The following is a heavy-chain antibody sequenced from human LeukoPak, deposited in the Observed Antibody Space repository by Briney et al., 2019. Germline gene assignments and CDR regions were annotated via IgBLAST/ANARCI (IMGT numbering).Heavy chain of an antibody. CDR2: IYYSGGT. Sequence: SQTLSLTCTVSGGSISSGGYYWSWIRQHPGKGLEWIGYIYYSGGTYYNPSLKGRVTISVDTSKNQFSLKLSSVTAADTAVYYCATYYGDLDYFDYWGQGTLVTVSS. V-gene: IGHV4-31*03. CDR1: GGSISSGGYY. CDR3: ATYYGDLDYFDY. J-gene: IGHJ4*02. D-gene: IGHD4-17*01.